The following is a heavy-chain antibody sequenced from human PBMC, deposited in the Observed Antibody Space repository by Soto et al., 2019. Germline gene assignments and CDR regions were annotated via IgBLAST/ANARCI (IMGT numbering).Heavy chain of an antibody. CDR1: GVLISSYY. V-gene: IGHV4-59*08. D-gene: IGHD3-10*01. J-gene: IGHJ4*02. CDR3: ARHGHVVRGSYDDY. CDR2: IYYSGNT. Sequence: QVQLQESGPGLVKPSETLSLTCNVSGVLISSYYWSWIRQPPGKGLEWIGYIYYSGNTNYNSSLESRVTISVDTSTNQISLRLSSVIATDTAVYYCARHGHVVRGSYDDYWGQGALVTVSA.